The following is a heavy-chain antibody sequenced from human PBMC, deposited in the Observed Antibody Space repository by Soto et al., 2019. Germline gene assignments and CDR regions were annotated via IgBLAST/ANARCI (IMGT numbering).Heavy chain of an antibody. J-gene: IGHJ5*02. CDR3: ARDGCSGSNCLNWFDP. CDR1: GFTFSSYS. Sequence: PGGSLRLSCAASGFTFSSYSMNWVRQAPGKGLEWVSFISISSTTKYYADSVKGRFTISRDNAKNSLYLQMNSLRAEDTALYYCARDGCSGSNCLNWFDPWGQGTLVTVSS. D-gene: IGHD2-15*01. V-gene: IGHV3-48*01. CDR2: ISISSTTK.